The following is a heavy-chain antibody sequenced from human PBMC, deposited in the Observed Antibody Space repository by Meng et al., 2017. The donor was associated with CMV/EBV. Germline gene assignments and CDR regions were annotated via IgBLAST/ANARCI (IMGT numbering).Heavy chain of an antibody. J-gene: IGHJ6*02. CDR2: ISSSSSYI. Sequence: GGSLRLSCAASGFTFSSYSMNWVRQAPGKGLEWVSSISSSSSYIYYADSVKGRFTISRDNAENSLYLQMNSLRAEDTAVYYCARGFLEWLSHYYYYGMDVWGQGTTVTVSS. V-gene: IGHV3-21*01. CDR3: ARGFLEWLSHYYYYGMDV. CDR1: GFTFSSYS. D-gene: IGHD3-3*01.